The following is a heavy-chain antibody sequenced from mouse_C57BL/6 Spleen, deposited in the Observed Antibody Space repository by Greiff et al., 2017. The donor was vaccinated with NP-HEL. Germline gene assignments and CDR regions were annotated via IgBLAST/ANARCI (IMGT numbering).Heavy chain of an antibody. V-gene: IGHV1-52*01. Sequence: QVQLQQPGAELVRPGSSVKLSCKASGYTFTSYWMHWVKQRPIQGLEWIGNIDPSDSETHYNQKFKDKATLTVDKSSSTAYMQLSSLTSEDSAVYYCARGLRRDYAMDYWGKGTSVTVSS. CDR2: IDPSDSET. D-gene: IGHD2-2*01. CDR1: GYTFTSYW. CDR3: ARGLRRDYAMDY. J-gene: IGHJ4*01.